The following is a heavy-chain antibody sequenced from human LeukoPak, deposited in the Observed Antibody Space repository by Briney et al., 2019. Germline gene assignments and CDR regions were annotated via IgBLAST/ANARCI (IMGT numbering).Heavy chain of an antibody. D-gene: IGHD2-2*01. J-gene: IGHJ4*02. CDR2: ISGSGGST. V-gene: IGHV3-23*01. CDR1: GFTFSSYA. CDR3: ARDWQYQPLHH. Sequence: GGPLRLSCAASGFTFSSYAMSWVRQAPGKGLEWVSAISGSGGSTYYADSVKGRFTISRDNSKNTLYLQMNSLRAEDTAVYYCARDWQYQPLHHWGQGTLVTVSS.